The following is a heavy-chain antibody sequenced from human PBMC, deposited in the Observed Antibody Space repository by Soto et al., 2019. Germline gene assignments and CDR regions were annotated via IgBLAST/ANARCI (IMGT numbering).Heavy chain of an antibody. D-gene: IGHD2-15*01. CDR3: AKDLVGSNADYYDY. J-gene: IGHJ4*02. CDR1: GFTFSDYY. CDR2: ISSSGSTI. Sequence: PGGSLRLYCAASGFTFSDYYMSWIRQAPGKGLEWVSYISSSGSTIYYADSVKGRFTISRDNAKNSLYLQMNSLGAEDAAVYYCAKDLVGSNADYYDYWGQGTLVTVSS. V-gene: IGHV3-11*01.